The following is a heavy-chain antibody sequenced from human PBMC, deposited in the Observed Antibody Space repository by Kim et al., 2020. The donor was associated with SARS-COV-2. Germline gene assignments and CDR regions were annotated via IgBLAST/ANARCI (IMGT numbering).Heavy chain of an antibody. CDR2: LSTDGSST. CDR3: ARGWAFDI. J-gene: IGHJ3*02. Sequence: GGSLRLSCVVSGFTLSSHWMHWVRQVPGKGLAWVSRLSTDGSSTAYADSVKGRFSISRDNAKNTLYLQMNSLRAEVTAVYYWARGWAFDIWGQGTMVTVSS. D-gene: IGHD2-15*01. CDR1: GFTLSSHW. V-gene: IGHV3-74*01.